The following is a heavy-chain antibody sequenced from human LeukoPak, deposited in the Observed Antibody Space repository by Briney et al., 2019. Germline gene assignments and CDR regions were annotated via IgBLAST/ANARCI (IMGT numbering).Heavy chain of an antibody. CDR3: AKVLGEYSIRSKPLDA. D-gene: IGHD6-13*01. Sequence: PGGSLRLSCAASGFTFSSYSMNWVRQAPGKGLEWVSAISGSGGSTYYADSVRGRFTVSRDNSKNTLYLQMNSLRPEDTAVYYCAKVLGEYSIRSKPLDAWGQGTLVTVSS. J-gene: IGHJ5*02. CDR1: GFTFSSYS. CDR2: ISGSGGST. V-gene: IGHV3-23*01.